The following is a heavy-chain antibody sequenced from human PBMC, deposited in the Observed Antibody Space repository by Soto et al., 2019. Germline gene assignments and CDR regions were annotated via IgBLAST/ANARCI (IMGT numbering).Heavy chain of an antibody. CDR3: ARESLWFGELLSYFDY. D-gene: IGHD3-10*01. Sequence: QVQFVQSGAEVKKPGASVKVSCKASGYTFTTFAIHWVRQAPGQRLEWMGWINAGNGNTKYSQKFQGRVTITRDTSANTAYMELRSLRSEDTAVYYCARESLWFGELLSYFDYWGQGTLLTVSS. V-gene: IGHV1-3*01. CDR2: INAGNGNT. CDR1: GYTFTTFA. J-gene: IGHJ4*02.